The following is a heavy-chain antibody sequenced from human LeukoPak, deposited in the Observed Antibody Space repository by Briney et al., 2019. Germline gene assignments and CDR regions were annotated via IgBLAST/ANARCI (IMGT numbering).Heavy chain of an antibody. D-gene: IGHD2-2*01. J-gene: IGHJ6*02. CDR2: ISYDGSNK. CDR3: AKDYCSSTSCPYYYYGMDV. CDR1: GFTFSSYG. Sequence: PGGSLRLSCAASGFTFSSYGMRWVRQAPGKGLEWVAVISYDGSNKYYADSVKGRFTISRDNSKNTLYLQMNSLRAEDTAVYYCAKDYCSSTSCPYYYYGMDVWGQGTTVTVSS. V-gene: IGHV3-30*18.